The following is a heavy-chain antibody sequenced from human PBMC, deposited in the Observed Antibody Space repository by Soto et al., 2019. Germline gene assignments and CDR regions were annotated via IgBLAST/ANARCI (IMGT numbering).Heavy chain of an antibody. CDR3: ARSGIAAAGSRFAFDI. J-gene: IGHJ3*02. CDR2: ISSSSSYI. V-gene: IGHV3-21*01. D-gene: IGHD6-13*01. CDR1: GFTFSNSA. Sequence: GGSLRLSCAASGFTFSNSAMSWVRQAPGKGLEWVSAISSSSSYIYYADSVKGRFTISRDNAKNSLYLQMNSLRAEDTAVYYCARSGIAAAGSRFAFDIWGQGTMVTVSS.